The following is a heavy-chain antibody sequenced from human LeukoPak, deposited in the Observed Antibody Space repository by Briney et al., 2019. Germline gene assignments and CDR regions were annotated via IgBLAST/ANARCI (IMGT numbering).Heavy chain of an antibody. CDR2: ISGSGGST. CDR3: ANPPYSGSVGLVDY. CDR1: GFTVSSNY. Sequence: GGSLRLSCAASGFTVSSNYMSWVRQAPGKGLEWVSAISGSGGSTYYADSVKGRFTISRDNSKNTLYLQMNSLRAEDTAVYYCANPPYSGSVGLVDYWGQGTLVTVSS. J-gene: IGHJ4*02. V-gene: IGHV3-23*01. D-gene: IGHD1-26*01.